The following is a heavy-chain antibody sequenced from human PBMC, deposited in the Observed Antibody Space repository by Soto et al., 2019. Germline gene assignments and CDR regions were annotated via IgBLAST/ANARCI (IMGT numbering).Heavy chain of an antibody. J-gene: IGHJ4*02. Sequence: QGQLVESGGGVVQPGRSLRLSCAASGFTFSSYAMHWVRQAPGKGLEWVAVISYDGSNKYYADSVKGRFTISRDNSKNTLYLQMNSLRAEDTAVYYCAKDSGSYYFDYWGQGTLVTVSS. CDR3: AKDSGSYYFDY. D-gene: IGHD1-26*01. V-gene: IGHV3-30-3*02. CDR1: GFTFSSYA. CDR2: ISYDGSNK.